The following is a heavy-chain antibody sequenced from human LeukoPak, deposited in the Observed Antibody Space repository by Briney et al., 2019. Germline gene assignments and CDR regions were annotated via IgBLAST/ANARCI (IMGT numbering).Heavy chain of an antibody. V-gene: IGHV3-30*02. CDR3: AREDRVAARGFDF. CDR2: IRYDGSNK. J-gene: IGHJ4*02. CDR1: GFTFSSYG. Sequence: GGSLRLSCAASGFTFSSYGMHWVRQAPGKGLEWVAFIRYDGSNKYYADSVKGRFTISRDNSKNTLYLQMNSLRAEDTAVYYCAREDRVAARGFDFWGQGTLVTVSS. D-gene: IGHD6-6*01.